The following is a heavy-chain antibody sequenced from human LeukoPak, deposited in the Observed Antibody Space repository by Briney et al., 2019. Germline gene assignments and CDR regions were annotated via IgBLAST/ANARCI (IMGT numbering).Heavy chain of an antibody. CDR1: GFTFSSYG. Sequence: TGRSLRLSCAASGFTFSSYGMHWVRQAPGKGLEWVAVKSYDGSNKYYADSVKGRFTISRDNSKNTLYLQMNSLRAEDTAVYYCAKVGQYYDSSGHRAFDIWGQGTMVTVSS. CDR3: AKVGQYYDSSGHRAFDI. D-gene: IGHD3-22*01. J-gene: IGHJ3*02. V-gene: IGHV3-30*18. CDR2: KSYDGSNK.